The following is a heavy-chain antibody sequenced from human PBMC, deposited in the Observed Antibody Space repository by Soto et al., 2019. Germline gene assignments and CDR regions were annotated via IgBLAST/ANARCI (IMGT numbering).Heavy chain of an antibody. D-gene: IGHD3-3*01. CDR1: GYTFTSYG. CDR3: ARDFYDFWSGYYLVGFDY. Sequence: ASVTVSCKGSGYTFTSYGISWVRQAPGQGLEWMGWISAYNGNTNYAQKLQGRVTMTTDTSTSTAYMELRSLRSDDTAVYYCARDFYDFWSGYYLVGFDYWGQGTLVTVSS. V-gene: IGHV1-18*04. J-gene: IGHJ4*02. CDR2: ISAYNGNT.